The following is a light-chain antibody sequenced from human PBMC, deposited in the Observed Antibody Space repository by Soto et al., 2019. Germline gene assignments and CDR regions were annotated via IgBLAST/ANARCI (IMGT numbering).Light chain of an antibody. V-gene: IGLV2-18*02. CDR3: SSYTGSSVI. CDR1: SSDVGSYNR. Sequence: QSALTQPPSVSGSPGQSVTISCTGTSSDVGSYNRVSWYQQPPGTAPKLMIYEVSNRPSGVPDRFSGSKSANTASLTISGLQAEDEADYYCSSYTGSSVIFGGGTKLTVL. J-gene: IGLJ2*01. CDR2: EVS.